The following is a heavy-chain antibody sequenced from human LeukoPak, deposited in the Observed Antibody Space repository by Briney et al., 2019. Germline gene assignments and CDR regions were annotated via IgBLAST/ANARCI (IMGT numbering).Heavy chain of an antibody. Sequence: SETLSLTCTVSGGSISSYYWSWIRQPAGKGLEWIGRIYTSGSTNYNPSLKSRVTMSVDTSKNQFSLKLSSVTAADTAVYYCAGNRYGSPRYGMDVWGQGTTATVSS. D-gene: IGHD4-17*01. J-gene: IGHJ6*02. CDR3: AGNRYGSPRYGMDV. V-gene: IGHV4-4*07. CDR2: IYTSGST. CDR1: GGSISSYY.